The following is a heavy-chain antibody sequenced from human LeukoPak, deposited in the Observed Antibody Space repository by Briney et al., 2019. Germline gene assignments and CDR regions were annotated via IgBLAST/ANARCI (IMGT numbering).Heavy chain of an antibody. V-gene: IGHV5-51*01. CDR3: ARAYGSGSYYNWFDP. D-gene: IGHD3-10*01. Sequence: GESLKISCKGSGYSFTSYWIGWVRQMPGKGLEWMGIIYPGDSDTRYSPSFQGQVTISADKSISTAYLQWSSLKASDTAMYYSARAYGSGSYYNWFDPWGQGTLVTVSS. CDR2: IYPGDSDT. J-gene: IGHJ5*02. CDR1: GYSFTSYW.